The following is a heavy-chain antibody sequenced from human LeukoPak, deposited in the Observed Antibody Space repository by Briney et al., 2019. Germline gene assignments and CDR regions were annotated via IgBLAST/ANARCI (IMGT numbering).Heavy chain of an antibody. CDR2: INHSGST. Sequence: SETLSLTCAVYGGSFSGYYWSWIRQPPGKGLEWIGEINHSGSTNYNPSLKSRVTISVDTSKNQFSLKLSSVTAADTAVYYCARRSLTGTTVNWGQGTLVTVSS. CDR3: ARRSLTGTTVN. V-gene: IGHV4-34*01. D-gene: IGHD1-7*01. CDR1: GGSFSGYY. J-gene: IGHJ4*02.